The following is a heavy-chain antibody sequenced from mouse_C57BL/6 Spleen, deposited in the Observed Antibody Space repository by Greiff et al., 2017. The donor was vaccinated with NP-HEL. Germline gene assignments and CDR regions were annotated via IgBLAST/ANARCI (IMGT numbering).Heavy chain of an antibody. CDR3: TKAVYGYYYAMDY. CDR2: IDPETGGT. Sequence: QVQLKESGAELVRPGASVTLSCKASGYTFTDYEMHWVKQTPVHGLEWIGAIDPETGGTAYNQKFKGKAILTADKSSSTAYMELRSLTSEDSAVYYCTKAVYGYYYAMDYWGQGTSVTVSS. D-gene: IGHD2-2*01. J-gene: IGHJ4*01. V-gene: IGHV1-15*01. CDR1: GYTFTDYE.